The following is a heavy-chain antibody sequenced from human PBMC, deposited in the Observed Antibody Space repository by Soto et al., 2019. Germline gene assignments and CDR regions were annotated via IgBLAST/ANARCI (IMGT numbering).Heavy chain of an antibody. Sequence: GGSLRLSCAASGFTFDDYAMHWVRQAPGKGLEWVSLISWDGGSTYYADSVKGRFTISRDNSKNSLYLQMNSLRAEDTALYYCAKDRRLDTAMVDYYYYGMDVWGKGTTVTVSS. D-gene: IGHD5-18*01. CDR1: GFTFDDYA. CDR2: ISWDGGST. J-gene: IGHJ6*04. V-gene: IGHV3-43D*04. CDR3: AKDRRLDTAMVDYYYYGMDV.